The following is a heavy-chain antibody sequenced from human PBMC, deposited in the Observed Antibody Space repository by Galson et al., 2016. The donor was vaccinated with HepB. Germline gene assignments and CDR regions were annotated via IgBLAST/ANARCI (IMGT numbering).Heavy chain of an antibody. Sequence: SLRLSCAASGFTFSYYWMHWVRQTPGKGLVWVSRLNTDGSSTNYADPVKGRFTISRDNAKNTLYLQMNSLRAEDTAVYYCARGAALGYYFDFWGQGTLVTVSS. V-gene: IGHV3-74*01. D-gene: IGHD3-16*01. CDR3: ARGAALGYYFDF. CDR2: LNTDGSST. J-gene: IGHJ4*02. CDR1: GFTFSYYW.